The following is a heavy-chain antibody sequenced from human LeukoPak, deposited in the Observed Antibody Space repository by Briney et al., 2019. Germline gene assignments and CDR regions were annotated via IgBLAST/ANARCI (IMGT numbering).Heavy chain of an antibody. CDR1: GGSISSSSYY. D-gene: IGHD3-3*01. CDR3: ARLSPICSGYYWPRIYFDY. J-gene: IGHJ4*02. V-gene: IGHV4-39*01. CDR2: IHHSGST. Sequence: SETLSLTCTVSGGSISSSSYYWGWIRQPPGKGLEGIGSIHHSGSTYYNPSLKSRVTISVDTSKTQFSLNLSSVTAADTAVYYCARLSPICSGYYWPRIYFDYWGQGTLVTVSS.